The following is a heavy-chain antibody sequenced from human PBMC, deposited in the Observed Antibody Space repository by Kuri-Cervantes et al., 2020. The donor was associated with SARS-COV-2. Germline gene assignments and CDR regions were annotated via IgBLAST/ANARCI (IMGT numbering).Heavy chain of an antibody. CDR3: AKPFHDYSDYGGAFDM. D-gene: IGHD4-11*01. V-gene: IGHV3-48*01. Sequence: GESLKISCAASGFTFSSYNMNWVRQAPGKGLEWVSYISASSSTIYYADSVKGRFTVSRDDSKSTVYLQMNSLRPEDTALYYCAKPFHDYSDYGGAFDMWGPGTVVTVSS. CDR1: GFTFSSYN. J-gene: IGHJ3*02. CDR2: ISASSSTI.